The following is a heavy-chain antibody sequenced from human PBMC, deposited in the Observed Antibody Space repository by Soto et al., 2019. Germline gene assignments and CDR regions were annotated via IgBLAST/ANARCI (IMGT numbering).Heavy chain of an antibody. CDR1: GFTFRTYT. Sequence: PGGSLRLSCRSSGFTFRTYTMNWVRQAPGKGLEWVSGIRGFSPYTFYAESVKGRFTISRDNAKNSLYLQMNSLRAEDTAVYYCARDRGYDAHDYDYYAMDVWGQGTTVTVSS. J-gene: IGHJ6*02. D-gene: IGHD3-10*01. CDR2: IRGFSPYT. CDR3: ARDRGYDAHDYDYYAMDV. V-gene: IGHV3-21*01.